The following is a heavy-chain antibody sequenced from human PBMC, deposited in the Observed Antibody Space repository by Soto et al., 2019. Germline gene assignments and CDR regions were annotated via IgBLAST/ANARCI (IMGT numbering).Heavy chain of an antibody. Sequence: SETLSLTCTVSGGSISSYYWSWIRQPPGKGLEWIWYIYYSGSTNYNPSLKSRVTISVDTSKNQFSLKLSSVTAADTAVYYCAREGSSSSLDYYYYMDVWGKGTTVTVSS. CDR1: GGSISSYY. J-gene: IGHJ6*03. D-gene: IGHD6-6*01. CDR3: AREGSSSSLDYYYYMDV. CDR2: IYYSGST. V-gene: IGHV4-59*01.